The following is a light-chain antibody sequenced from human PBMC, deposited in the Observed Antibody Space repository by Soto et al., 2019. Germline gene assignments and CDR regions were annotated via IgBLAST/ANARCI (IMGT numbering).Light chain of an antibody. CDR2: GAP. V-gene: IGKV3-20*01. Sequence: EILLTQSPGTLSLSPGERATLSCRASESVSSNFLAWYQEKPGQAPRLLIYGAPSRATGIPDRFSGSGSGTDFTLTISRLETEDFAVYYCQQYGSSRTFGQGTKVEIK. CDR3: QQYGSSRT. J-gene: IGKJ1*01. CDR1: ESVSSNF.